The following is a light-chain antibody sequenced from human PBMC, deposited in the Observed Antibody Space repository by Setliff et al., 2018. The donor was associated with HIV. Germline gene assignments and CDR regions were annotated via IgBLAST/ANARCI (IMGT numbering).Light chain of an antibody. CDR3: SSYGGNKKYV. Sequence: QSVLTQPPSASGSPGQSVTISCTGASSDIPDYIFVSWYQQHPGKAPRLVIYEVDKRPSGVPDRFSGSKSGNTAYLTVSGLQAEDEADYYCSSYGGNKKYVFGSGTKVTVL. CDR1: SSDIPDYIF. J-gene: IGLJ1*01. V-gene: IGLV2-8*01. CDR2: EVD.